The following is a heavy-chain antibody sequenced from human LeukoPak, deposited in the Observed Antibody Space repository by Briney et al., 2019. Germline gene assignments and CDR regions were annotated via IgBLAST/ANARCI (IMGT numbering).Heavy chain of an antibody. Sequence: SETLSLTCTVSGGSISSGGYYWGWIRQHPGKGLEWIGHIYYSGSTYYNPSLKSRVTISVDTSKNQFSLKLSSVTAADTAVYYCAREAFAYCGGDCYYNWFDPWGQGTLVTVSS. V-gene: IGHV4-31*03. CDR3: AREAFAYCGGDCYYNWFDP. CDR2: IYYSGST. CDR1: GGSISSGGYY. D-gene: IGHD2-21*02. J-gene: IGHJ5*02.